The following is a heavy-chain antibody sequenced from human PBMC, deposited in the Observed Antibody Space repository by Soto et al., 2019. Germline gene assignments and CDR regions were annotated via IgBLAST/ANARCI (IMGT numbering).Heavy chain of an antibody. V-gene: IGHV1-18*01. Sequence: QVQLVQSGAEVKKPGASVKVSCKASGYTFTSYGISWVRQAPGQGLEWMGWISAYNGNTNYAQKLQGRVTMTTDTSTSTDYMELRSLRSDDTAVYYWARGAFNYYDSSGYTFDYWGQGTLVTVSS. CDR3: ARGAFNYYDSSGYTFDY. CDR2: ISAYNGNT. D-gene: IGHD3-22*01. CDR1: GYTFTSYG. J-gene: IGHJ4*02.